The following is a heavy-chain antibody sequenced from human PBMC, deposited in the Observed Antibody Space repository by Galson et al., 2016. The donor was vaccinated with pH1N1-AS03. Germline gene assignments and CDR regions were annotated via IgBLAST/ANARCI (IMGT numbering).Heavy chain of an antibody. CDR2: ISSDGSGT. CDR1: GFTFTNYA. CDR3: ARGPVSYANYWFPPPDY. V-gene: IGHV3-64*01. J-gene: IGHJ4*02. D-gene: IGHD4/OR15-4a*01. Sequence: SLRLSCAASGFTFTNYAIHWVRQAPGKGLEYVAAISSDGSGTYYANSVKARFSISRDNSKNTVYLQMGSLRGEDTAVYYCARGPVSYANYWFPPPDYWGQGTLVTVSS.